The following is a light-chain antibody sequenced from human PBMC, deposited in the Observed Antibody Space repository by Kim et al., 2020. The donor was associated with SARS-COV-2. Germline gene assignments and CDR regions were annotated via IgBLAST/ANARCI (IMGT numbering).Light chain of an antibody. CDR2: AAS. J-gene: IGKJ1*01. CDR1: QGISSY. Sequence: AIRMTQSPSSFSASTVDRVTITCRASQGISSYLAWYQQKPGQAPKLLIYAASTLQSGVPSRFSGSGSGTDFTLTISCLQSEDFATYYCQLYYSYPWTFGQETKVDI. V-gene: IGKV1-8*01. CDR3: QLYYSYPWT.